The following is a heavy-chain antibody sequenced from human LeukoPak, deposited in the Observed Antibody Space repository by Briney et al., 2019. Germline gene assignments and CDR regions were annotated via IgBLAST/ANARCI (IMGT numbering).Heavy chain of an antibody. CDR1: GYTFTSYG. CDR2: ISVYNGNT. V-gene: IGHV1-18*01. J-gene: IGHJ4*02. D-gene: IGHD3-10*01. Sequence: GASVKVSCKASGYTFTSYGISWVRQAPGQGLEWMGWISVYNGNTNYAQKLQDRVTMTTDTSTSTAYMELRSLRYDDTAVYYCAREAYGSGSYYCFDYWGQGTLVTVSS. CDR3: AREAYGSGSYYCFDY.